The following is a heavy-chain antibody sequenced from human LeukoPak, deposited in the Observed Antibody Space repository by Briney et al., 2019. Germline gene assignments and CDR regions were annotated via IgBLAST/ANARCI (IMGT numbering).Heavy chain of an antibody. D-gene: IGHD2-8*01. CDR3: ARMGVYYYYYYMDV. J-gene: IGHJ6*03. Sequence: SETLSLTCTVSGGSISSYYWSWIRQPPGQGLEWIGYIYYSGSTNYNPSLKSRVTISVDTSNNQFSLKLSSVTAADMAVYYCARMGVYYYYYYMDVWGKGTTVTVSS. V-gene: IGHV4-59*01. CDR1: GGSISSYY. CDR2: IYYSGST.